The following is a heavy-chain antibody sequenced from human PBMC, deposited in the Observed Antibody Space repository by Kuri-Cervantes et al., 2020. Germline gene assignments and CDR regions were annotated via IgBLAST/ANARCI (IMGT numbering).Heavy chain of an antibody. D-gene: IGHD5-18*01. J-gene: IGHJ4*02. CDR1: GFTFDDYG. CDR2: INWNGGST. V-gene: IGHV3-20*04. CDR3: AKEGSTLWLQYYFDY. Sequence: GGSLRLSCAASGFTFDDYGMSWVRQAPGKGLEWVSGINWNGGSTGYADSVKGRFTISRDNAKNSLYLQMNSLRAEDTAVYYCAKEGSTLWLQYYFDYWGQATLATVSS.